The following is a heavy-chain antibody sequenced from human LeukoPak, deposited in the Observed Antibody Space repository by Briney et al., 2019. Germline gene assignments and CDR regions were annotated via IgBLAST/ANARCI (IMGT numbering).Heavy chain of an antibody. Sequence: SSETLSLTYTVSGGYIINHYWSWIRQPAGKGLEWIGRIYSSGSANYSPSLKSRVSMSIDTSNNHFSLNLTSVTAADTALYFCARDVRYASGWSAPESWGQGTLVTVSS. CDR3: ARDVRYASGWSAPES. D-gene: IGHD6-19*01. CDR1: GGYIINHY. CDR2: IYSSGSA. J-gene: IGHJ5*02. V-gene: IGHV4-4*07.